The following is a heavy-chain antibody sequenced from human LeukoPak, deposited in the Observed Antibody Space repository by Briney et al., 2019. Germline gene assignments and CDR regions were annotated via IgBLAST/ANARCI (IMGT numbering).Heavy chain of an antibody. CDR2: IYSGGNT. D-gene: IGHD3-22*01. Sequence: GGSLRLSCAASGFTVSSNYMNWVRQAPGRGLEWVSIIYSGGNTHYADSVKGRFTISRDNSQNTLYLQMNSLRPEDTAVYYCARLLYYYDSSIYQRYFDYWGQGTLVTVSS. CDR1: GFTVSSNY. J-gene: IGHJ4*02. V-gene: IGHV3-53*01. CDR3: ARLLYYYDSSIYQRYFDY.